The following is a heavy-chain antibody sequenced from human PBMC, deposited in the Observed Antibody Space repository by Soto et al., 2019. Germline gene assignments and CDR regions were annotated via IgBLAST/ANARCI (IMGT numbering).Heavy chain of an antibody. CDR1: GGSIVSSNW. J-gene: IGHJ6*02. D-gene: IGHD3-10*01. V-gene: IGHV4-4*02. CDR2: IYDSGST. Sequence: SETLSLTCAVSGGSIVSSNWWSWVRQSPGKGLEWIGEIYDSGSTNYNPSLKSRVTISLDKSKNQFSLNLSSVTAADTAVYYCARVPVRKYYGAGTYNNFYFGMDVWGQGTTVTVSS. CDR3: ARVPVRKYYGAGTYNNFYFGMDV.